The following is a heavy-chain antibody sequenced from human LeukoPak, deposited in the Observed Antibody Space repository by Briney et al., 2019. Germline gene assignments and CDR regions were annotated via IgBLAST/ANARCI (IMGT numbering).Heavy chain of an antibody. CDR3: ARVWFGELLSHPFDY. Sequence: GASVKVSCKAFGYSFTGYYMHWVRQAPGQGPEWMGWISPNSGGTNYAQKFQGRVTMTTDTSTSTAYMELRSLRSDDTAVYYCARVWFGELLSHPFDYWGQGTLVTVSS. D-gene: IGHD3-10*01. J-gene: IGHJ4*02. CDR1: GYSFTGYY. V-gene: IGHV1-2*02. CDR2: ISPNSGGT.